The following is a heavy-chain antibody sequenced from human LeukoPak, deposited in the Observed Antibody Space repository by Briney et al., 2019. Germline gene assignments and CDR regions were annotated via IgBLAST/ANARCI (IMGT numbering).Heavy chain of an antibody. Sequence: PGGSLRLSCAASGFTFSIYWMHWVRQAPGKGLVWVSRINSDGSSTSYADSVKGRFTISRDNAKNTLYLQMNSLRAEDTAVYYCARGGSWIQLWLWGQGTLVTVSS. D-gene: IGHD5-18*01. CDR2: INSDGSST. CDR3: ARGGSWIQLWL. J-gene: IGHJ4*02. V-gene: IGHV3-74*01. CDR1: GFTFSIYW.